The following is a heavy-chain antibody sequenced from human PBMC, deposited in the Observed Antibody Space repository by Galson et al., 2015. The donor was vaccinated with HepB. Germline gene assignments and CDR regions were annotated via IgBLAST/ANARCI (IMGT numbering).Heavy chain of an antibody. CDR2: ISSSGSTI. J-gene: IGHJ4*02. CDR1: GFTFSSYE. CDR3: ASIRHIRHPPFDY. V-gene: IGHV3-48*03. D-gene: IGHD1-1*01. Sequence: SLRLSCAASGFTFSSYEMSWVRQAPGKGLEWVSYISSSGSTIYYADSVKGRFTISRDNAKNSLYLQMNSLRAEDTAVYYCASIRHIRHPPFDYWGQGTLVTVSS.